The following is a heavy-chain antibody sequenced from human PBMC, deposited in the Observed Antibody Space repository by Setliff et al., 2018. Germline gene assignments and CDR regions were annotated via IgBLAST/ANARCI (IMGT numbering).Heavy chain of an antibody. CDR1: GGSISSSSYY. J-gene: IGHJ4*02. Sequence: SEILSLTCTVSGGSISSSSYYWGWIRQPPGKGLEWIGSIYYSGSTYYNPSLKSRVTISVDTSKNQFSLKLSSVTAADTAVYYCARDGGEYWGQGTLVTV. D-gene: IGHD3-16*01. CDR2: IYYSGST. V-gene: IGHV4-39*07. CDR3: ARDGGEY.